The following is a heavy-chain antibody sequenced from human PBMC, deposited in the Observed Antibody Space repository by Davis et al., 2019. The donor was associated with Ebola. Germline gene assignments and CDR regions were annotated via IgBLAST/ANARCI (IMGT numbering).Heavy chain of an antibody. CDR1: GGSISSYY. V-gene: IGHV4-59*01. J-gene: IGHJ4*02. D-gene: IGHD5-18*01. Sequence: GSLRLSCTVSGGSISSYYWSWIRQPPGKGLEWIGYIYYSGSTNYNPSLKSRVTISVDTSKNQFSLKLSSVTAADTAVYYCARVGGYSYGLDYWGQGTLVIVSS. CDR2: IYYSGST. CDR3: ARVGGYSYGLDY.